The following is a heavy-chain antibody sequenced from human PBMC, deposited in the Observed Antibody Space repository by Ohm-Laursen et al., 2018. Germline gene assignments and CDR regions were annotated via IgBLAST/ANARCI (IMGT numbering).Heavy chain of an antibody. J-gene: IGHJ6*02. CDR1: GFTFDDYA. CDR2: ISWNSVII. CDR3: ARDVAHGGYGFGMDV. V-gene: IGHV3-9*01. D-gene: IGHD5-12*01. Sequence: SLRLSCAASGFTFDDYAMHWVRQAPGKGLEWVSGISWNSVIIGYADSVKGRFTISRDNAKNSLYLQMNSLRAEDTAVYYCARDVAHGGYGFGMDVWGQGTTVTVSS.